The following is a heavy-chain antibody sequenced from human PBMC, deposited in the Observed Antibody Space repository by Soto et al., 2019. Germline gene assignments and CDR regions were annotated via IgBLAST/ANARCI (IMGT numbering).Heavy chain of an antibody. D-gene: IGHD3-22*01. CDR1: GGSISSSSYY. V-gene: IGHV4-39*01. Sequence: SETLSLTCTVSGGSISSSSYYWGWIRQPPGKGLEWIGSIYYSGSTYYNPSLKSRVTISVDTSKNQFSLKLSSVTAADTAVYYCARLDNSGYYPDYWGQGTQVTVSS. CDR2: IYYSGST. CDR3: ARLDNSGYYPDY. J-gene: IGHJ4*02.